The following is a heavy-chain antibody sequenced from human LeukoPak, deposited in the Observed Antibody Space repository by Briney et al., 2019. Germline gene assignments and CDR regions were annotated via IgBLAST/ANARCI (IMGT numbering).Heavy chain of an antibody. D-gene: IGHD5-18*01. V-gene: IGHV1-2*02. CDR3: ARDVSGYNYGFDY. Sequence: ASVKVSYKASGYTFTSYYMHWVRQAPGQGLEWMGWINPNSGATSYAQKFQGRVTMTRDTSISTAYMQLSRLRSDDTAVYFCARDVSGYNYGFDYWGQGTLVTVSS. J-gene: IGHJ4*02. CDR2: INPNSGAT. CDR1: GYTFTSYY.